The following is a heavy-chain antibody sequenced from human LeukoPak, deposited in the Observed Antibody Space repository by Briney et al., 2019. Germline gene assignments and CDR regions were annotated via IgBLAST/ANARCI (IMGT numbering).Heavy chain of an antibody. CDR3: ARLYDSYDFWSGYYLEGQSNWFDP. CDR2: IYYSGST. D-gene: IGHD3-3*01. J-gene: IGHJ5*02. CDR1: GGSISSSSYY. Sequence: PSETLSLTCTVSGGSISSSSYYWGWIRQPPGKGLEWIGSIYYSGSTYYNPSLESRVTISVDTSKNQFSLKLSSVTAADTAVYYCARLYDSYDFWSGYYLEGQSNWFDPWGQGTLVTVSS. V-gene: IGHV4-39*01.